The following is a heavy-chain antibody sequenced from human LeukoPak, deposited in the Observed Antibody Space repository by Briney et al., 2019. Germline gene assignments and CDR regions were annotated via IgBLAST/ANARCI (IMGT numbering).Heavy chain of an antibody. D-gene: IGHD3-3*01. Sequence: GRSLRLSCAASGFTFSSYGVHWVRQAPGKGLEWVAVISYDGSNKYYADSVKGRFTISRDNSKNTLYLQMNSLRAEDTAVYYCAKDLSVIIGYYYYGMDVWGQGTTVTVSS. J-gene: IGHJ6*02. CDR1: GFTFSSYG. CDR3: AKDLSVIIGYYYYGMDV. CDR2: ISYDGSNK. V-gene: IGHV3-30*18.